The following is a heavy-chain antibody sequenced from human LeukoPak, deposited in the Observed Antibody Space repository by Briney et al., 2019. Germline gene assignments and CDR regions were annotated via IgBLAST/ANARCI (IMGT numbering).Heavy chain of an antibody. D-gene: IGHD3-22*01. Sequence: PSETLSLTCTVSGYSISGGYYWGWIRQPPGKGLEWIGSIYHSGSTYYNPSLKSRVTISVDTSKNQFSLKLSSVTAADTAVYYCARAPYYDNSYYWGQGTLVTVSS. V-gene: IGHV4-38-2*02. CDR2: IYHSGST. CDR1: GYSISGGYY. J-gene: IGHJ4*02. CDR3: ARAPYYDNSYY.